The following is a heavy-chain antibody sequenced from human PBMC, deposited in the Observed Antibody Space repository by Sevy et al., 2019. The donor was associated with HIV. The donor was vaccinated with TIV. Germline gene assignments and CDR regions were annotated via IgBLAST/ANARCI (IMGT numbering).Heavy chain of an antibody. CDR1: GFTFSNYA. V-gene: IGHV3-23*01. CDR2: FSFGCGKI. J-gene: IGHJ4*02. Sequence: GGSLRLSCAASGFTFSNYAMSWVRQAPGKGLEWVSTFSFGCGKINYADSVKGRFTISRDNSKNTRYLTMNSLRAEDTALCYCAREGCSKPHDYWGQGTLVTVSS. D-gene: IGHD2-2*01. CDR3: AREGCSKPHDY.